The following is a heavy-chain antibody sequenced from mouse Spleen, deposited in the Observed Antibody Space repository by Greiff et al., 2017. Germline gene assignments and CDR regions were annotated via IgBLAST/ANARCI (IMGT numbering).Heavy chain of an antibody. V-gene: IGHV1-39*01. CDR2: INPNYGTT. CDR1: GYSFTDYN. D-gene: IGHD2-1*01. CDR3: AIYYGNLYAMDY. J-gene: IGHJ4*01. Sequence: VQLKESGPELVKPGASVKISCKASGYSFTDYNMNWVKQSNGKSLEWIGVINPNYGTTSYNQKFKGKATLTVDQSSSTAYMQLNSLTSEDSAVYYCAIYYGNLYAMDYWGQGTSVTVSS.